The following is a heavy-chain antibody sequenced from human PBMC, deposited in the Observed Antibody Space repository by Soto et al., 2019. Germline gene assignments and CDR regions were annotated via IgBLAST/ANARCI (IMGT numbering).Heavy chain of an antibody. J-gene: IGHJ4*02. V-gene: IGHV1-3*01. D-gene: IGHD3-22*01. CDR1: GYIFTKNA. CDR2: INAGNGNT. CDR3: ARVAEDSSGYLDY. Sequence: QVQLVHSGAEVKKPGASVRVSCKTSGYIFTKNAIHLVRQAPGYGLEWMAWINAGNGNTIYSQKFQGRVTITRDTSASTAYMELSSLRSEDTAVYYCARVAEDSSGYLDYWGQGTLVTVSS.